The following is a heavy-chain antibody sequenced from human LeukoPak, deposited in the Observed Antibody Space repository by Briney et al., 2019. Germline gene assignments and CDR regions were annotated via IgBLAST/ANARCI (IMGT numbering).Heavy chain of an antibody. J-gene: IGHJ6*02. Sequence: ASVTVSCKASGYIFISYYMNWVQQAPGQGLEWMGIINPRDGGTSYAQKFQGRVTMARDTSTSTVYMELSSLRSEDTALYFCARDGNYGMDVWGQGTTVTVSS. CDR3: ARDGNYGMDV. CDR1: GYIFISYY. CDR2: INPRDGGT. D-gene: IGHD1-1*01. V-gene: IGHV1-46*01.